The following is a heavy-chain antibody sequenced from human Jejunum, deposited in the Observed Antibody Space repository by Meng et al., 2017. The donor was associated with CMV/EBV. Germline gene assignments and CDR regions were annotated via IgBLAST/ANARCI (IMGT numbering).Heavy chain of an antibody. CDR1: GFTFNTYT. D-gene: IGHD6-19*01. CDR2: ISSSSRYI. V-gene: IGHV3-21*01. CDR3: ARERPVSGFPFDF. Sequence: CVASGFTFNTYTFHWVRQAPGKGLEWVSSISSSSRYISYADSVKGRFTISRDNAKDSVYLQMDSLRADDTAIYHCARERPVSGFPFDFWGLGTLVTVSS. J-gene: IGHJ4*02.